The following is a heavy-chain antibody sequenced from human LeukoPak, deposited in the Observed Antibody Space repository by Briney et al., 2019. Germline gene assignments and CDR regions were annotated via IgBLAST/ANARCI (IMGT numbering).Heavy chain of an antibody. V-gene: IGHV3-33*01. CDR1: GFTFSVYG. J-gene: IGHJ4*02. Sequence: GRSLRLSCAASGFTFSVYGIHWVRQTPGKGLEWVAIIWYDGSNKYYADSVKGRFTISRDNSKNTLYLQMNSLRAEDTAVYYCARQSENFSLDYWGQGTLVTVSS. CDR2: IWYDGSNK. D-gene: IGHD1-7*01. CDR3: ARQSENFSLDY.